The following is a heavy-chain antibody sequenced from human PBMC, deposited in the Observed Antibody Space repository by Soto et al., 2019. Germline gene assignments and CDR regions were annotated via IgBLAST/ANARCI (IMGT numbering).Heavy chain of an antibody. Sequence: QVQLVESGGGVVQPGRSLRVSCAASGFTFSSYAMHWVPQAPGKGLEWVAIISYDGSSKNYAESVKGRFTISRDNSKNTLYLQMNSLRAEDTAVYYCARARLGYCSGGNCYSPRYFDYWGQGTLVTVSS. CDR3: ARARLGYCSGGNCYSPRYFDY. CDR2: ISYDGSSK. CDR1: GFTFSSYA. V-gene: IGHV3-30-3*01. J-gene: IGHJ4*02. D-gene: IGHD2-15*01.